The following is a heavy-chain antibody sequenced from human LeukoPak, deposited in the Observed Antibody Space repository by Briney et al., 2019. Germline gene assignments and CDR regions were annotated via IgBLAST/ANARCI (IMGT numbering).Heavy chain of an antibody. V-gene: IGHV3-23*01. CDR1: GFTFSSYA. D-gene: IGHD2-15*01. CDR3: AKGPHGYCSGGSCYYNYYGMDV. Sequence: GASLRLYCAASGFTFSSYAMSWVRQAPGKGLEWVSGISGGGGSTYYADSVKGRFTISRDNSKNTLYLQMNSLRAEDTAVYYCAKGPHGYCSGGSCYYNYYGMDVWGQGTTVTVSS. J-gene: IGHJ6*02. CDR2: ISGGGGST.